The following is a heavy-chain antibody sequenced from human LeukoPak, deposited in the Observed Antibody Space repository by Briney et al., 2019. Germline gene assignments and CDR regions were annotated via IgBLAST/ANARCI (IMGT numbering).Heavy chain of an antibody. CDR1: GFTVSSYY. V-gene: IGHV3-53*01. CDR3: ARDLMGARGY. Sequence: PGGSLRLSCAASGFTVSSYYMSWVRQAPGKGLEWVSVIYSDDNTYYADSVKGRFTISRDNSKNTLYLQMNSLRAEDTAVYYCARDLMGARGYWGQGTLVTVSS. D-gene: IGHD1-26*01. CDR2: IYSDDNT. J-gene: IGHJ4*02.